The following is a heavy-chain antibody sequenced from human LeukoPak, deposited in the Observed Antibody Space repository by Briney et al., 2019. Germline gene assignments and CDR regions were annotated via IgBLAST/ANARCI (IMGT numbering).Heavy chain of an antibody. CDR2: ISYDGSNK. V-gene: IGHV3-30*18. CDR3: AKDQMGLYDFWSGYSFDY. J-gene: IGHJ4*02. CDR1: GFTFSAYG. D-gene: IGHD3-3*01. Sequence: GGSLRLSCAASGFTFSAYGMHWVRQAPGKGLEWVAVISYDGSNKYYVDSVKGRFTISRDKSKNTVYLQMNSLRAEDTAVYYCAKDQMGLYDFWSGYSFDYWGQGTLVTVSS.